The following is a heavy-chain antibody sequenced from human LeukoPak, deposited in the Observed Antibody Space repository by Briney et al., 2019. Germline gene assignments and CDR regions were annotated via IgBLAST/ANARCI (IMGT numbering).Heavy chain of an antibody. CDR2: INQDGSEK. CDR1: GFTFSNYW. Sequence: SGGSLRLSCAASGFTFSNYWMSWVRQAPGKGLEWVANINQDGSEKYYVDSVKGRFTISRDNAKNSLYLQMNSLRAEDTAVYYCARGLFDSSVAIFDYWGQGTLVTVSS. J-gene: IGHJ4*02. V-gene: IGHV3-7*01. CDR3: ARGLFDSSVAIFDY. D-gene: IGHD3-22*01.